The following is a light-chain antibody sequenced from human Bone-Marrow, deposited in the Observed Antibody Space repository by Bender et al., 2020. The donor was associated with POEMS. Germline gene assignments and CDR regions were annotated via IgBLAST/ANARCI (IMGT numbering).Light chain of an antibody. V-gene: IGLV2-8*01. CDR3: CSYVRGSAWV. CDR1: SSDIGGYNY. Sequence: QSALTQPPSASGSPGQSVTISCTGTSSDIGGYNYVSWYQQQPGKAPTLLIYEVSLRPPGVPDRFSGSKSGNTASLTVSGLQAEDEADYYCCSYVRGSAWVFGGGTKVTVL. CDR2: EVS. J-gene: IGLJ3*02.